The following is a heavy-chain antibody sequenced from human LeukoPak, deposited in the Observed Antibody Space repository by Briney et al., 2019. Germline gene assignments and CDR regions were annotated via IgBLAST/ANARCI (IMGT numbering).Heavy chain of an antibody. V-gene: IGHV3-53*01. D-gene: IGHD1-1*01. J-gene: IGHJ3*02. CDR1: GGSISSYY. CDR3: ARDNDDAFDI. Sequence: GTLSLTCTVSGGSISSYYWSWVRQAPGKGLEWVSVIYSGGSTYYADSVKGRFTISRDNSKNTLYLQMNSLRAEDTAVYYCARDNDDAFDIWGQGTMVTVSS. CDR2: IYSGGST.